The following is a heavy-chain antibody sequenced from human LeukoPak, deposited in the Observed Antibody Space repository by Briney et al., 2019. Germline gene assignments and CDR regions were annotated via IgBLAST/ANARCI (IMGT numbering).Heavy chain of an antibody. J-gene: IGHJ4*02. D-gene: IGHD3-9*01. CDR1: GFTVSSNY. CDR2: IYSGGST. CDR3: ARDTPLVD. Sequence: GGSLRLSCAASGFTVSSNYMSWVRQAPGKGVEGVSVIYSGGSTYYADSVKGRFTISRHNSKDTLYLQMNSLRAEDTAVYYCARDTPLVDWGQGTLVTVSS. V-gene: IGHV3-53*04.